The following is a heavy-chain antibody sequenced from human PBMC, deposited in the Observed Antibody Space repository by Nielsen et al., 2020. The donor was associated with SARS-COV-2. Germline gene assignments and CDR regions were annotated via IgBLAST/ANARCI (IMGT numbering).Heavy chain of an antibody. CDR1: NEITPHY. D-gene: IGHD3-10*01. J-gene: IGHJ3*01. V-gene: IGHV4-59*11. Sequence: ESLKISCSVSNEITPHYWSWVRQTPGKGLEWIGYIYYSGNTSYSPPLKSRVNISLDKSKNQFSLTLKSVTAADTAVYYCAKFRGLGRSVGAFDVWGPGTKVTVSS. CDR2: IYYSGNT. CDR3: AKFRGLGRSVGAFDV.